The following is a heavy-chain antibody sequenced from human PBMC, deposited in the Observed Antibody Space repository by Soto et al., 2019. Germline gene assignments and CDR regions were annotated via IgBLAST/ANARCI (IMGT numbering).Heavy chain of an antibody. CDR2: INPNSGVT. CDR1: GDSFNDYY. CDR3: ARESGGATATLDYYYFYMDV. Sequence: QVQLVQSGAEVRKPGASVTVSCRSSGDSFNDYYIHWVRQAPGQGLEWMGWINPNSGVTKYAQKFQGWVSMTRDTSIRTVYMQLSRLRSDDTAVYYCARESGGATATLDYYYFYMDVWCTGTRVTVPS. V-gene: IGHV1-2*04. D-gene: IGHD5-12*01. J-gene: IGHJ6*03.